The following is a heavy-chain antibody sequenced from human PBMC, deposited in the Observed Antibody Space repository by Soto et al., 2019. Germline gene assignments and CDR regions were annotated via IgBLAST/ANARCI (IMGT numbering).Heavy chain of an antibody. CDR2: IYYSGST. D-gene: IGHD2-2*01. CDR3: ARDVKSTHKTGSPGD. CDR1: GGSISSGDYY. Sequence: QVQLQESGPGLVKPSQTLSLTCTVSGGSISSGDYYWSWIRQPPGKGLEWIGYIYYSGSTYYNPSLKSRVTISVDTSKNQFSLKLSSVTAADTAVYYCARDVKSTHKTGSPGDWGLGTLVTVSS. V-gene: IGHV4-30-4*01. J-gene: IGHJ4*02.